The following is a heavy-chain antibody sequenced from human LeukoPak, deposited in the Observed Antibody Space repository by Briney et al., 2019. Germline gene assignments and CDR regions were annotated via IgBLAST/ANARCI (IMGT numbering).Heavy chain of an antibody. CDR2: IYHSGST. CDR3: AGRHYDILTGYYSPFDY. Sequence: SETLSLTCTVSGYSISSGYDWGWIRQPPGKGLEWIGKIYHSGSTYYNPSLKTRVTISVDTSKNQFSLKLSSVTAADTAVYYCAGRHYDILTGYYSPFDYWGQGTLVTVSS. J-gene: IGHJ4*02. CDR1: GYSISSGYD. D-gene: IGHD3-9*01. V-gene: IGHV4-38-2*02.